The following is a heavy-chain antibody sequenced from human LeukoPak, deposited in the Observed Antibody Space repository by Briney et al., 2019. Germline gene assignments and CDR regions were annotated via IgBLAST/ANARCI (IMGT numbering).Heavy chain of an antibody. V-gene: IGHV4-59*01. CDR3: ARDDYRGVTNFDP. Sequence: SETLSLTCTVSGGSISPYFWSWMRQTPGKGLEWIGYISYTGSTNYNPTLKSRVTISVDTSKNQFSLQLTSVTAADTAVYYCARDDYRGVTNFDPWGQGTLVTVSS. D-gene: IGHD3-10*01. J-gene: IGHJ5*02. CDR2: ISYTGST. CDR1: GGSISPYF.